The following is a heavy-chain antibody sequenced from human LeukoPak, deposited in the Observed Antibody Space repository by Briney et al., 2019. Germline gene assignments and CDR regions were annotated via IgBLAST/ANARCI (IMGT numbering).Heavy chain of an antibody. V-gene: IGHV3-23*01. CDR3: ARDYPSWRGRYYGMDV. Sequence: GGSLRLSCAASGFTFSRCAMSWVRQAPGKGLEWVSGISVSGDITSYAGSVKGRFTISRDNSKNALYLEMNSLRAEDTAVYYCARDYPSWRGRYYGMDVWGQGTTVTVSS. CDR1: GFTFSRCA. D-gene: IGHD2-2*01. CDR2: ISVSGDIT. J-gene: IGHJ6*02.